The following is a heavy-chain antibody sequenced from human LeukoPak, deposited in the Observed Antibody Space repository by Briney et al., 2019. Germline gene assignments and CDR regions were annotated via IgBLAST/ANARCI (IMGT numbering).Heavy chain of an antibody. CDR2: INPNSGGT. Sequence: ASPKVSCNASVYTFTDYYMHWVRQAPGQGLEWMGWINPNSGGTNYAQKFQGRVTMTRDTSISTAYMEVSRLKSDDTAVYYCASTTVSTVGYGMDVWGQGTTVTVSS. D-gene: IGHD4-17*01. V-gene: IGHV1-2*02. CDR1: VYTFTDYY. CDR3: ASTTVSTVGYGMDV. J-gene: IGHJ6*02.